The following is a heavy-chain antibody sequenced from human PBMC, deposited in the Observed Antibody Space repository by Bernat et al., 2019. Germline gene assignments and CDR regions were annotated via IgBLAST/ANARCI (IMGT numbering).Heavy chain of an antibody. J-gene: IGHJ4*02. CDR2: IYYSGTT. D-gene: IGHD3-10*01. Sequence: QLQLQESGPGLVKPSETLSLTCIVSGGSISSGRYNWGWIRQPPGKGLEWIASIYYSGTTYYNPSLKTRVTIHVDTSKNRFSLKLSTVTAAVTAVYYCARQDGSGSFYENFFDSWGQGTLVTVSA. V-gene: IGHV4-39*01. CDR3: ARQDGSGSFYENFFDS. CDR1: GGSISSGRYN.